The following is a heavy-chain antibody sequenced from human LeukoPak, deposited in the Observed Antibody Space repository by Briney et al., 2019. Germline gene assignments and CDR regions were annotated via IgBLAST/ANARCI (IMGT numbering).Heavy chain of an antibody. D-gene: IGHD1-26*01. Sequence: TGGSLRLSCAASGFTFSSYCMHWVRQAPGKGLEWVSRMNGDGSSTSYADSVKGRFTISRDNAKNTLYLQMNSLRAEDTAVYYCASITQYFGSYRTGYAFDIWGQGTMVTVSP. V-gene: IGHV3-74*01. CDR2: MNGDGSST. CDR1: GFTFSSYC. J-gene: IGHJ3*02. CDR3: ASITQYFGSYRTGYAFDI.